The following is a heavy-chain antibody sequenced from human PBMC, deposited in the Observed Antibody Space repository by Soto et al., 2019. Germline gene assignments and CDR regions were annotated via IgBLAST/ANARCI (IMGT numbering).Heavy chain of an antibody. J-gene: IGHJ4*02. CDR2: IYHSGTT. CDR1: GDSITSIYH. CDR3: AREGASSYASRHFDN. V-gene: IGHV4-38-2*01. D-gene: IGHD3-16*01. Sequence: PSETLSLTCAVSGDSITSIYHWAWIRQPPGRGLEWVASIYHSGTTYYNPSLKSRVTISVDTSKNQFSLKLTSVTAADTAVYYCAREGASSYASRHFDNWGPGTLVTVS.